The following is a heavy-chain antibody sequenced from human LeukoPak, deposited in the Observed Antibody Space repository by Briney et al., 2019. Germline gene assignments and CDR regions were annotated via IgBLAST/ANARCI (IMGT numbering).Heavy chain of an antibody. CDR1: GFTFSSYA. V-gene: IGHV3-30*04. CDR3: ARDRDDYVWGSYRSPDY. Sequence: GGSLRLSCAASGFTFSSYAMHWVRQAPGKGLEWVAVISYDGSNKYYADSVKGRFTISRDNSKNTLYLQMNSLRAEDTAVYYCARDRDDYVWGSYRSPDYWGQGTLVTVSS. CDR2: ISYDGSNK. J-gene: IGHJ4*02. D-gene: IGHD3-16*02.